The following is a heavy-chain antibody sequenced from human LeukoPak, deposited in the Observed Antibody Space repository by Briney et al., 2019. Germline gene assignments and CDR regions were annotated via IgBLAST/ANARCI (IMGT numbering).Heavy chain of an antibody. V-gene: IGHV4-61*05. CDR1: GGSISSSSYY. Sequence: PSETLSLTCTVSGGSISSSSYYWSWIRQPPGKGLEWIGYTYYSGSTNYNPSLKSRVTISVDTSKNQFSLKLSSATAADTAVYYCARFGSNYYDSSGYYLYWYFDLWGRGTLVTVSS. CDR2: TYYSGST. CDR3: ARFGSNYYDSSGYYLYWYFDL. J-gene: IGHJ2*01. D-gene: IGHD3-22*01.